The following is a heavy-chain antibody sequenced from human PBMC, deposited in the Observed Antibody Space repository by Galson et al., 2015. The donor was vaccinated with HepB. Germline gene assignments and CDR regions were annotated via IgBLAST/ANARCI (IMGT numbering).Heavy chain of an antibody. CDR1: KLTFSDYT. J-gene: IGHJ4*02. CDR3: VAYYNYLWWGRFDY. Sequence: SLRLSCAASKLTFSDYTMIWVRQAPGTGLEWLSYISPYSSTIYYADSVKGRFTVSRDDAQSSAFLQMNSLRDEDTAVYYCVAYYNYLWWGRFDYWGQGTPVTVSS. V-gene: IGHV3-48*02. CDR2: ISPYSSTI. D-gene: IGHD3-16*01.